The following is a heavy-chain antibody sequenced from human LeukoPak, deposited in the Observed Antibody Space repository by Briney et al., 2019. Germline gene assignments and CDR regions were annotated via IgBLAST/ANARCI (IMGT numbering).Heavy chain of an antibody. CDR3: ARDRNTDFWSGYYTNYCDY. D-gene: IGHD3-3*01. CDR2: IKEDGSEK. CDR1: GFTFDDYA. Sequence: QSGGSLRLSCAASGFTFDDYAMHWVRQTPGKGLEWVANIKEDGSEKYYVDSVKGRFTISRDNAKNSLYLQMNSLRAEDTAVYYCARDRNTDFWSGYYTNYCDYWGQGTLVTVSS. V-gene: IGHV3-7*01. J-gene: IGHJ4*02.